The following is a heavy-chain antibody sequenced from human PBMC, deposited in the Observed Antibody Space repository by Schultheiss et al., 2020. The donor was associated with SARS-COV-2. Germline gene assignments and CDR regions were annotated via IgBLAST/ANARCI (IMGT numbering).Heavy chain of an antibody. V-gene: IGHV3-66*01. J-gene: IGHJ4*02. CDR2: IYSGGST. CDR3: AKDHGTGERYFDWLNERAGFDY. D-gene: IGHD3-9*01. CDR1: GFTVSSNY. Sequence: GESLKISCAASGFTVSSNYMSWVRQAPGKGLEWVSVIYSGGSTYYADSVKGRFTISRDNSKNTLYLQMNSLRVEDTAVYYCAKDHGTGERYFDWLNERAGFDYWGQGTLVTVSS.